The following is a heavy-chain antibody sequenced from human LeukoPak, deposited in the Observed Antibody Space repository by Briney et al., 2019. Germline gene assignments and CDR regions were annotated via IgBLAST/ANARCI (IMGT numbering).Heavy chain of an antibody. D-gene: IGHD5-12*01. V-gene: IGHV1-8*01. J-gene: IGHJ4*02. CDR2: MNPNSGNT. CDR3: ARDKGGYSGYDSSFDY. CDR1: GYTFTSYD. Sequence: ASVKVSCKASGYTFTSYDINWVRQATGQGLEWMGWMNPNSGNTGYAQKLQGRVTMTTDTSTSTAYMELRSLRSDDTAVYYCARDKGGYSGYDSSFDYWGQGTLVTVSS.